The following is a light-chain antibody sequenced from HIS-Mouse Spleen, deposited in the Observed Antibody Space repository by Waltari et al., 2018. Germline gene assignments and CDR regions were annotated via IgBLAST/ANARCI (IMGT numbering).Light chain of an antibody. CDR2: DVS. V-gene: IGKV1-13*02. Sequence: AIQLTQSPSSLSASVGDRVTITCRASQGISSALAWYQQKPGKAPKLLIYDVSSLESGVPSRFSGSGSGTDFTLTISSLQPEDFATYYCQQFNSYPPYTFGQGTKLEIK. CDR1: QGISSA. CDR3: QQFNSYPPYT. J-gene: IGKJ2*01.